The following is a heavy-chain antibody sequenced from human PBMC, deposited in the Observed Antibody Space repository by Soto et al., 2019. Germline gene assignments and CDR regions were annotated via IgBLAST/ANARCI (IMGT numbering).Heavy chain of an antibody. CDR2: IYSGGST. V-gene: IGHV3-66*01. D-gene: IGHD4-17*01. CDR1: GFTVSSNY. Sequence: EVQLVESGGGLVRPGGSLRLSCAASGFTVSSNYMNWVRQAPGKGLEWVSVIYSGGSTYYTDSVKGRFTISRDNSKNTVYLQMNSLRAEDTAVYYRARIGTTGYFDLWGRGTLVTVSS. J-gene: IGHJ2*01. CDR3: ARIGTTGYFDL.